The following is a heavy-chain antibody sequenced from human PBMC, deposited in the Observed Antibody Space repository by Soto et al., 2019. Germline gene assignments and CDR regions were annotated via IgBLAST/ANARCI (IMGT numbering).Heavy chain of an antibody. V-gene: IGHV3-23*01. J-gene: IGHJ6*03. CDR2: ISGSGGST. CDR1: GFTFSSYA. D-gene: IGHD1-26*01. CDR3: AKAPGFLGANPNYYYYYYMDV. Sequence: GGSLRLSCAASGFTFSSYAMSWVRQAPGKGLEWVSAISGSGGSTYYADSVKGRFTISRDNSKNTLYLQMNSLRAEDTAVYYCAKAPGFLGANPNYYYYYYMDVWGKGTTVTVSS.